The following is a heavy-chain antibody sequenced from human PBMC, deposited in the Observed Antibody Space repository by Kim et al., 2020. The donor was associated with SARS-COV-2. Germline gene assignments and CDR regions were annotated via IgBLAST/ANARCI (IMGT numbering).Heavy chain of an antibody. Sequence: SETLSLTCTVSGGSISSYYWSWIRQPAGKGLEWIGRIYTSGSTNYNPSLKSRVTMSVDTSKNQFSLKLSSVTAADTAVYYCARGGSGGGSSSPYYYYYGMDVWGQGTTVTVSS. V-gene: IGHV4-4*07. CDR2: IYTSGST. CDR1: GGSISSYY. J-gene: IGHJ6*02. D-gene: IGHD2-15*01. CDR3: ARGGSGGGSSSPYYYYYGMDV.